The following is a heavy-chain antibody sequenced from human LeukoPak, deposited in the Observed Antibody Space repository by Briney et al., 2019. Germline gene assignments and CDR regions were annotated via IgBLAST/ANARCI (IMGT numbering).Heavy chain of an antibody. J-gene: IGHJ4*02. CDR2: ISYDGSNK. Sequence: GRSLRLSCAASGFTFSRYSMHWVRQAPGKGLEWVAVISYDGSNKYYSDSVKGRFTISRDNSKNTLYLQMNSRRAENTAVYHCARTVVTREIDSWGQGTLVTVSS. CDR3: ARTVVTREIDS. V-gene: IGHV3-30*04. D-gene: IGHD4-11*01. CDR1: GFTFSRYS.